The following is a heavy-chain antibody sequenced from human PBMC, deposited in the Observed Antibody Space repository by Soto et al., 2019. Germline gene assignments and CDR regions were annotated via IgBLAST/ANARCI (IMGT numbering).Heavy chain of an antibody. D-gene: IGHD3-22*01. Sequence: ASVKVSCKASGYTFTSYGISWERQAPGQGLEWVGWISAYNGNTNYAQKLQGRVTMTTDTSTSTAYMELRSLRSDDTAVYYCARVGYYDSSGYLPDWFDPWGQGTLVTVSS. V-gene: IGHV1-18*01. CDR3: ARVGYYDSSGYLPDWFDP. J-gene: IGHJ5*02. CDR1: GYTFTSYG. CDR2: ISAYNGNT.